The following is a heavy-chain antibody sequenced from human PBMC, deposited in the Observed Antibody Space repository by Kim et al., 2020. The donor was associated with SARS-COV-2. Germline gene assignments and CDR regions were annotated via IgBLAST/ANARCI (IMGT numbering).Heavy chain of an antibody. Sequence: GGSLRLSCAASGFTFSSYPMSWVRQVPGKGLEWVAAVLPGGRSTYYADSVRGRFTISRDDSRNTLYLQMGSLRAEDTALYYCAKALVANMYHDYWGQGTLVTVSS. CDR1: GFTFSSYP. D-gene: IGHD2-8*02. CDR2: VLPGGRST. CDR3: AKALVANMYHDY. V-gene: IGHV3-23*01. J-gene: IGHJ4*02.